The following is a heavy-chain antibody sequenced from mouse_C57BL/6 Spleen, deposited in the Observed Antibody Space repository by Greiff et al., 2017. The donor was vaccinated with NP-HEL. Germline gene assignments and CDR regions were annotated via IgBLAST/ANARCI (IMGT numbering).Heavy chain of an antibody. CDR2: IYPGDGDT. Sequence: LVESGAELVKPGASVKISCKASGYAFSSYWMNWVKQRPGKGLEWIGQIYPGDGDTNYNGKFKGKATLTADKSSSTAYMQLSSLTSEDSAVYFCARLRDYAWFAYWGQGTLVTVSA. CDR1: GYAFSSYW. D-gene: IGHD2-4*01. V-gene: IGHV1-80*01. J-gene: IGHJ3*01. CDR3: ARLRDYAWFAY.